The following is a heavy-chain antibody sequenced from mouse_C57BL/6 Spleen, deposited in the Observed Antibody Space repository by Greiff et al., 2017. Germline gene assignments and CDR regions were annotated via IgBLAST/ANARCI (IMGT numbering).Heavy chain of an antibody. Sequence: QVQLQQPGAELVKPGASVKLSCKASGYTFTSYWMHWVKQRPGRGLEWIGRIDPNSGGTKYNEKFKSKATLTADKPSSTAYMQLSSLTSEDSAVYYCAREVIYFYGKDYVDYWGQGTTLTVSS. CDR1: GYTFTSYW. D-gene: IGHD1-1*01. CDR3: AREVIYFYGKDYVDY. V-gene: IGHV1-72*01. J-gene: IGHJ2*01. CDR2: IDPNSGGT.